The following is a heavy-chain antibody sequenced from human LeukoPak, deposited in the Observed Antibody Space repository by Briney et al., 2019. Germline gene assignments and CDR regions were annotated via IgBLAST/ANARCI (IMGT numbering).Heavy chain of an antibody. CDR1: RLTFTSYW. Sequence: SLRLSCAPSRLTFTSYWMHSVRQAPEERLVWVSRINSDGSSTSYADSVKGRFTISRDNAKNTLYLQMNSLRAEDTAVYYCARDASSYYDSSGYFGYWGQGTLVTVSS. CDR2: INSDGSST. CDR3: ARDASSYYDSSGYFGY. V-gene: IGHV3-74*01. J-gene: IGHJ4*02. D-gene: IGHD3-22*01.